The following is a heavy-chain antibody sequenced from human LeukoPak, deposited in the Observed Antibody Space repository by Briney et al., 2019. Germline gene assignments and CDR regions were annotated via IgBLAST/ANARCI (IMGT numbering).Heavy chain of an antibody. J-gene: IGHJ4*02. D-gene: IGHD4/OR15-4a*01. Sequence: GGSLRLSCAASGFTFNNYALAWVRQTPEKGLECVSAISGDGVSPYYVDSVRGRFTISRDNSKNTLYLQMHSLRVEDTAVYFCARDPGAIPYFFDNWGQGTLVTVSS. CDR1: GFTFNNYA. CDR2: ISGDGVSP. V-gene: IGHV3-23*01. CDR3: ARDPGAIPYFFDN.